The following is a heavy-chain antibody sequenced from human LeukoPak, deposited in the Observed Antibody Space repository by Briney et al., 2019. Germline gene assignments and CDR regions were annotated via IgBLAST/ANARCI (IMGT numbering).Heavy chain of an antibody. CDR3: ANYDSSGYYYINDAFDI. J-gene: IGHJ3*02. D-gene: IGHD3-22*01. CDR1: GFTFSSYA. V-gene: IGHV3-23*01. Sequence: PGGSLRLSCAASGFTFSSYAMSWVRQAPGKGLEWVPAISGSGGSTYYADSVKGRFTISRDNSKNTLYLQMNSLRAEDTAVYYCANYDSSGYYYINDAFDIWGQGTMVTVSS. CDR2: ISGSGGST.